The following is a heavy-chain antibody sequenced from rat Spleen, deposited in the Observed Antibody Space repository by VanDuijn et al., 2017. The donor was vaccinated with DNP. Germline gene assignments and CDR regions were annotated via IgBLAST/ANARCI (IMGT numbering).Heavy chain of an antibody. Sequence: VQLVESGGGLVQPGRSLKLSCAASGFTFSNHDMAWVRQAPTKGLEWVASISFSGGRIYYRDSVKGRFTVSRDNAKNTLYLQMDSLRSEDKATYYCAGRPPPTRGPFDYWGQGVTVTVSS. CDR2: ISFSGGRI. CDR3: AGRPPPTRGPFDY. D-gene: IGHD1-4*01. CDR1: GFTFSNHD. V-gene: IGHV5S13*01. J-gene: IGHJ2*01.